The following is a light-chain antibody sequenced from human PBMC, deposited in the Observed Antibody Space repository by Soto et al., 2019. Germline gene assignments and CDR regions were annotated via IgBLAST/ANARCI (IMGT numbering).Light chain of an antibody. V-gene: IGKV3-20*01. J-gene: IGKJ4*01. CDR3: QQFSRPPLT. CDR1: QSIASSY. Sequence: ESVLTQSPGTLSLSPGERATLSCRASQSIASSYLAWYQQKPGQPPRLLLYRTFNRATGIPDRFSGSGSGTDFSLTIIRLGPEDFAVYFCQQFSRPPLTFGGGTKVEI. CDR2: RTF.